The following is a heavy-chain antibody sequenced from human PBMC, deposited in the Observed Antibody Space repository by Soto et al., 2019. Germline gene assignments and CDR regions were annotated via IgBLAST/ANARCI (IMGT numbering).Heavy chain of an antibody. J-gene: IGHJ6*02. CDR3: SSSHRPYYYYGMDV. CDR2: ISYDGSNK. Sequence: GGSLGLSCAASGFTFSSYGMHWVRQAPGKGLEWVAVISYDGSNKYYADSVKGRFTISRDNSKNTLYLQMNSLRAEDTVVYYCSSSHRPYYYYGMDVWGQGTTATVSS. V-gene: IGHV3-30*03. D-gene: IGHD6-6*01. CDR1: GFTFSSYG.